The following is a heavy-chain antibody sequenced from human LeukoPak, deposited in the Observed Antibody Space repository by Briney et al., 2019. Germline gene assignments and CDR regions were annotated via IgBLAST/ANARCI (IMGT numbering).Heavy chain of an antibody. CDR3: ARGDGSGSYYNVGSDY. V-gene: IGHV4-39*01. D-gene: IGHD3-10*01. CDR1: DGSISSSSYY. Sequence: SETLSLTCTASDGSISSSSYYWGWIRQPPGTGLDWIGSINYSGSTYYNPSLKSRVTISVDTSRNQFSLKLSSVTAADTAVYYCARGDGSGSYYNVGSDYWGQGTLVTVSS. J-gene: IGHJ4*02. CDR2: INYSGST.